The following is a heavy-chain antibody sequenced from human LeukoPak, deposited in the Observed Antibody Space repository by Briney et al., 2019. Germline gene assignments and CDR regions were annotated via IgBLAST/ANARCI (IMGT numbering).Heavy chain of an antibody. CDR1: GGSISSYY. CDR3: ARSLYNYMDV. CDR2: IYYSGST. V-gene: IGHV4-59*01. J-gene: IGHJ6*03. Sequence: SETLSLTCTVSGGSISSYYWSWIRQPPGKGLEWIGYIYYSGSTKYDPSPKSRVTISVDTSRNQFSLRLSSVTATDTAVYYCARSLYNYMDVWGKGTTVTVSS.